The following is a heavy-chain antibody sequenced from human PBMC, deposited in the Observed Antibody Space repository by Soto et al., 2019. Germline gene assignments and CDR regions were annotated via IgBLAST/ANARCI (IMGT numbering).Heavy chain of an antibody. CDR3: ARDKYYDSSGYYYWFDP. Sequence: GGSLRLSCAASGFTFSIYSINWVRQATGKGLEWVAVISYDGSNKYYADSVKGRFTISRDNSKNTLYLQMNSLRAEDTAVYYCARDKYYDSSGYYYWFDPWGQGTLVTVSS. CDR1: GFTFSIYS. D-gene: IGHD3-22*01. V-gene: IGHV3-30*03. J-gene: IGHJ5*02. CDR2: ISYDGSNK.